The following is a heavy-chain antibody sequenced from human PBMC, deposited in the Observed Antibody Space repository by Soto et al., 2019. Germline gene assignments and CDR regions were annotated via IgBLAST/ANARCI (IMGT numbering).Heavy chain of an antibody. CDR2: IYWDDNK. CDR3: AHRPVLSDFNY. D-gene: IGHD2-21*01. V-gene: IGHV2-5*02. Sequence: QITLKESGPTLVKPTQTLTLTCTFSGFSLSTSGVGVGWIRQPPGKALEWLALIYWDDNKRYSPSLKSRLTITKHTSKHPVVLTMTNMDPVDTATYYCAHRPVLSDFNYWGQGTLVTVSS. J-gene: IGHJ4*02. CDR1: GFSLSTSGVG.